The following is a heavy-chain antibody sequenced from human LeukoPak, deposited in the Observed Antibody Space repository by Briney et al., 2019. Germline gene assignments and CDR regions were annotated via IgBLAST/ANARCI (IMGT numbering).Heavy chain of an antibody. CDR2: IYYSGST. D-gene: IGHD3-16*01. CDR1: DYSISNSHW. V-gene: IGHV4-28*01. J-gene: IGHJ6*02. CDR3: ARTIAGGYYHGLDV. Sequence: PSETLSLTCAVSDYSISNSHWWGWIRQPPGKGLECIGYIYYSGSTYHNPSLKSRLTMSVDTSKNQFSLKLNSVTAVDTAVYFCARTIAGGYYHGLDVWGQGTTVTVSS.